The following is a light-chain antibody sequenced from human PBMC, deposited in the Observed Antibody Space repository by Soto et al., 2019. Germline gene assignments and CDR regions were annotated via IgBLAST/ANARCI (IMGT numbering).Light chain of an antibody. V-gene: IGKV3-11*01. CDR1: RSVSSY. J-gene: IGKJ5*01. Sequence: EIVLTQSPATLSLSPGERATLSCRASRSVSSYLAWYQQKPGQTPRLLIHDASNRATGIPVRFSGSGSGTDFTLTISSLEPEAFAVYYCQQRTNWPSSTFGQGTRLEIK. CDR2: DAS. CDR3: QQRTNWPSST.